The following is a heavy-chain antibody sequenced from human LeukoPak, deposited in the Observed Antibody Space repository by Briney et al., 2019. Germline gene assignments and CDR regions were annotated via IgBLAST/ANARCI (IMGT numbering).Heavy chain of an antibody. CDR3: ARAPEGLYDSSGY. J-gene: IGHJ4*02. CDR1: GFTFSSYS. CDR2: ISSSSSYI. V-gene: IGHV3-21*01. Sequence: GGSLRLSCAASGFTFSSYSMNWVRQAPGKGPEWVSSISSSSSYIYYADSVKGRFTISRDNAKNSLYLQMNSLRAEDTAVYYCARAPEGLYDSSGYWGQGTLVTVSS. D-gene: IGHD3-22*01.